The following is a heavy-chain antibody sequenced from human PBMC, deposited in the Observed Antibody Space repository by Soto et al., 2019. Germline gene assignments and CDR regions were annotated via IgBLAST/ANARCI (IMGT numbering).Heavy chain of an antibody. V-gene: IGHV4-31*03. CDR1: GGSISSGGYY. CDR2: IYYSGST. J-gene: IGHJ2*01. D-gene: IGHD4-17*01. Sequence: QVQLQESGPGLVKPSQTLSLTCTVSGGSISSGGYYWSWIRQHPGKGLEWIGYIYYSGSTYYNPSLKRRXXIXVXXSKNQFSLKLSSVTAADTAVYYCARVSTESLYFDLWGRGTLVTVSS. CDR3: ARVSTESLYFDL.